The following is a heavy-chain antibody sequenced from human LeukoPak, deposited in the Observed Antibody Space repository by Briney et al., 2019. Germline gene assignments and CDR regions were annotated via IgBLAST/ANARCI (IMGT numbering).Heavy chain of an antibody. CDR3: ARGIPNSYGKDY. Sequence: QSGGSLRLSCAVSGFTFSSHWMHWVRQAPGKGLVWVSRIKGDGSSTSYADSVKGRLTISRDNAKNTVYLQMNSLRGEDTAVYYCARGIPNSYGKDYWGQGTLVTVSS. J-gene: IGHJ4*02. V-gene: IGHV3-74*01. CDR2: IKGDGSST. D-gene: IGHD3-16*01. CDR1: GFTFSSHW.